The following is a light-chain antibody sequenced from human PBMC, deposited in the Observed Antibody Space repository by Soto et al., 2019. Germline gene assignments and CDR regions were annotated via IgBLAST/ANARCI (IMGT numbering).Light chain of an antibody. J-gene: IGKJ1*01. CDR2: AAS. V-gene: IGKV1-39*01. Sequence: DFQMTQSPSSLSASVGDRVTITCRASQHIARYLNWYQQKPGKAPKFQIYAASTLQSGVPSRFSGSGSGTEFTLTIDSLQPEDFATYFCQQSFSAPWTFGQGAKVEVK. CDR3: QQSFSAPWT. CDR1: QHIARY.